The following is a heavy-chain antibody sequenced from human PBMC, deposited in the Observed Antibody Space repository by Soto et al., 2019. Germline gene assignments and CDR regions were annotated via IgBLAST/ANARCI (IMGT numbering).Heavy chain of an antibody. D-gene: IGHD6-13*01. CDR3: ARDHRSSWYGTDYYYGMDV. CDR1: GYTFTGYY. CDR2: INPNSGGT. Sequence: GAAVKVSCKASGYTFTGYYMHWVRQAPGQGLEWMGWINPNSGGTNYAQKFQGWVTMTRDTSISTAYMELSRLRSDDTAVYYCARDHRSSWYGTDYYYGMDVWGQGTTVTVYS. V-gene: IGHV1-2*04. J-gene: IGHJ6*02.